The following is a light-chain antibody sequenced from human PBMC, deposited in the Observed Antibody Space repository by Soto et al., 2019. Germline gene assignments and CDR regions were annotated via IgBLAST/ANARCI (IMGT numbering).Light chain of an antibody. V-gene: IGKV1-33*01. CDR3: QQYDNLPLT. Sequence: IQLPQFPSSLSASVGDRVTITWRASQDISNYLNWYQQKPGKAPKLLIYDASNLETGVPSRFSGSGSGTDFTFTISSLQPEDIATYYCQQYDNLPLTFGGGTKVDIK. CDR1: QDISNY. J-gene: IGKJ4*01. CDR2: DAS.